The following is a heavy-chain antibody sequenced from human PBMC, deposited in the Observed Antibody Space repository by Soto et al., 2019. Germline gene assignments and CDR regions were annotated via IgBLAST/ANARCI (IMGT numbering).Heavy chain of an antibody. CDR1: GGTFSSYT. V-gene: IGHV1-69*04. J-gene: IGHJ4*02. CDR3: ARDATRSGSDY. CDR2: IIPILGIA. Sequence: SVKVSCKASGGTFSSYTISWVRQAPGQGLEWMGSIIPILGIANYAQKFQGRVTITADKSTSTAYMELSSLRSEDTAVYYCARDATRSGSDYWGQGTLVTVSS. D-gene: IGHD6-19*01.